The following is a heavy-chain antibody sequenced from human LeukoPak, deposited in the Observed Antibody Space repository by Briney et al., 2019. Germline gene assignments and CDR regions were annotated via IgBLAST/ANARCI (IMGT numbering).Heavy chain of an antibody. CDR3: ARVSESGNSDY. Sequence: GGSLRLSCAASGFNFTSHGIHWVRLVPGKGLDWVAVIWYDGKDKHYADSVKGRFTISRDTSKNTVYLQMSSLRAEDTAVYYCARVSESGNSDYWGQGTLVTVSS. D-gene: IGHD4-23*01. V-gene: IGHV3-33*01. J-gene: IGHJ4*02. CDR1: GFNFTSHG. CDR2: IWYDGKDK.